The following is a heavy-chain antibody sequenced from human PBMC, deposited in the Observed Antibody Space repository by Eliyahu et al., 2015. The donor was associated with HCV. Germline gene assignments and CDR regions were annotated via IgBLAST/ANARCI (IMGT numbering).Heavy chain of an antibody. D-gene: IGHD4-11*01. V-gene: IGHV3-48*01. J-gene: IGHJ5*02. Sequence: EVQLVESGGGLVQPGGSLRLSCAASGFPFSSYSMNWGLPGPGEGAGWVSYISSSSSTIYYADSVKGRFTISRDNAKNSLYLQMNSLRAEDTAVYYCARVSFDYSNYHWGQGTLVTVSS. CDR1: GFPFSSYS. CDR3: ARVSFDYSNYH. CDR2: ISSSSSTI.